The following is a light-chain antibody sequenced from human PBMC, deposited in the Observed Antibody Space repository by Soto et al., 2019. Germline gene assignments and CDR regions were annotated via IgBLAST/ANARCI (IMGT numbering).Light chain of an antibody. CDR1: SSDVGSYNL. CDR2: EVS. V-gene: IGLV2-23*02. CDR3: CAYVGRGTTVV. J-gene: IGLJ2*01. Sequence: QSALTQPASVSGSPGQSITISCTGTSSDVGSYNLVSWYQQHPGKAPKLMIYEVSKRTSEVSHRISGSKSDNTASLTISGGYAEKEADYNSCAYVGRGTTVVFSGG.